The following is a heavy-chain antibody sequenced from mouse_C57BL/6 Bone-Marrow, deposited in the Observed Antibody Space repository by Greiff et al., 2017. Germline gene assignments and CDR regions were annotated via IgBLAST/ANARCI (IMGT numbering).Heavy chain of an antibody. V-gene: IGHV1-37*01. CDR1: GYSFTDYF. CDR2: INPYNGDT. J-gene: IGHJ4*01. Sequence: EVQVVESGPELVKPGASVKISCKASGYSFTDYFMNWVKQSHGKSLEWIGRINPYNGDTFYNQKFKGKATLTVDTSSTTVHMELLSLTSENSAVYYCVRSYRSLGAMDYWGQGTSVTVS. D-gene: IGHD2-14*01. CDR3: VRSYRSLGAMDY.